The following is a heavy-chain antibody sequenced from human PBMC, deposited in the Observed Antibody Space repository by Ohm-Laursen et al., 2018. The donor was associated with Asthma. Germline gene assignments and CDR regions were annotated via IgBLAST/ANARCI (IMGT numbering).Heavy chain of an antibody. CDR1: GRPITSGAYY. CDR2: IYYSGIT. Sequence: TLSLTCTVSGRPITSGAYYWTWIRQHPGKGLEWIGYIYYSGITYSNPSLRSRVSISVDTSKNQLSLKLSPVTAADTAVYYCARGTFYYESTGYYFFDHWGQGALVTVSS. J-gene: IGHJ4*02. CDR3: ARGTFYYESTGYYFFDH. D-gene: IGHD3-22*01. V-gene: IGHV4-31*03.